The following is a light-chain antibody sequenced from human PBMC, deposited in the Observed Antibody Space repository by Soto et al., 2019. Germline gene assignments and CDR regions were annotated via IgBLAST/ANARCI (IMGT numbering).Light chain of an antibody. CDR1: RSNVGINT. Sequence: QSVLTQPPSASGAPGQRVTISCSGSRSNVGINTVNWYRQLPGTAPKLLIYTHKRGPSGVPDRVSGSKSGTSASLAISELQSEDEADYYCAAWDDSLNGWVFGGGTKLTVL. V-gene: IGLV1-44*01. CDR3: AAWDDSLNGWV. J-gene: IGLJ3*02. CDR2: THK.